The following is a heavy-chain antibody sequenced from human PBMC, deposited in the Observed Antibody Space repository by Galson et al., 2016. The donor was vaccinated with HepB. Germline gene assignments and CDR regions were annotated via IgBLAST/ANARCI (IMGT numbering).Heavy chain of an antibody. CDR3: ARDQNV. CDR1: GFTFSSYA. J-gene: IGHJ6*02. V-gene: IGHV3-23*01. Sequence: SLRLSCAASGFTFSSYAMSWVRQAPGKGLEWVSLITGSASSTYYADSVKGRFTISRDNSKNTLYLQMNSLRADDTAVYYCARDQNVWGQGTPVTVSS. CDR2: ITGSASST.